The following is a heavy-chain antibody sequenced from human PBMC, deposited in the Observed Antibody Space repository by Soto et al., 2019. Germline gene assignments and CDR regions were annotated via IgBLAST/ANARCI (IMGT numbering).Heavy chain of an antibody. J-gene: IGHJ4*01. D-gene: IGHD6-13*01. Sequence: SQTTRVTSTLAGSSITSTRGFLACIRKTPGRGLEWVGSIYYSGKTHYNPSLKDRVTISVDRSKNQFSLQMTSVTAADTAVYSGAGHSPCRGRFDEWGHGTL. V-gene: IGHV4-39*05. CDR3: AGHSPCRGRFDE. CDR2: IYYSGKT. CDR1: GSSITSTRGF.